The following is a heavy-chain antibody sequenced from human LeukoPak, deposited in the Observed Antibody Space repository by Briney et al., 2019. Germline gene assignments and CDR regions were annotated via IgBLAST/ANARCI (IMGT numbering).Heavy chain of an antibody. V-gene: IGHV4-30-2*01. Sequence: SETLSLTCAVSGGSISSGGYSWSWIRQPPGKGLEWIGYIYHSGSTYYNPSLKSRVTISVDRSKNQFSLKLSSVTAADAAVYYCASRVVAATENWFDPWGQGTLVTVSS. D-gene: IGHD2-15*01. CDR3: ASRVVAATENWFDP. CDR2: IYHSGST. J-gene: IGHJ5*02. CDR1: GGSISSGGYS.